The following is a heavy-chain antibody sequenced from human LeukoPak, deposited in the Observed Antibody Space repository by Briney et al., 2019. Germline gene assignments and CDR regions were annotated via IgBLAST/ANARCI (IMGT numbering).Heavy chain of an antibody. V-gene: IGHV1-8*03. J-gene: IGHJ4*02. CDR3: ARVGRNWGFDY. Sequence: ASVKVSCKASGYTFTNSDINWVRQATGQGLEWMGWMNPNSGYTGYAQKFQGRVTITRNTSITTAYMELSSLTSEDTAVYYCARVGRNWGFDYWGQGTLVTVSS. CDR2: MNPNSGYT. D-gene: IGHD7-27*01. CDR1: GYTFTNSD.